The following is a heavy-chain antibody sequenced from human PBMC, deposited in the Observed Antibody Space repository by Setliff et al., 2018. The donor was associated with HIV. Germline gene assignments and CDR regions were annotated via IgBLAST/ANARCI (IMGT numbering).Heavy chain of an antibody. D-gene: IGHD3-3*01. CDR2: INHRGDT. V-gene: IGHV4-4*08. CDR1: GGSISSYY. CDR3: ARDQSDWFY. J-gene: IGHJ4*02. Sequence: PSETLSLTCTVSGGSISSYYWSWIRQPPGKGLAWIGDINHRGDTKYNPSLRSRVTISVDTSKNQVSLKLSSVTAADAAVYYCARDQSDWFYWGQGTLVTVSS.